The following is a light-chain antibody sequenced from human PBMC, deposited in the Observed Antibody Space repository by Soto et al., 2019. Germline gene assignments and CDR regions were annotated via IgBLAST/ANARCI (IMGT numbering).Light chain of an antibody. Sequence: QSALTQPASVSGSPGHSISISCTGTSTEVGGYNLVSWYQQHPGKAPRLMIYEGSERPSGVSNRFSGSNSGSTASLTISGLQAEDEAAYYCCSYSGSTTLVFGGGTKLTVL. CDR2: EGS. CDR1: STEVGGYNL. J-gene: IGLJ2*01. V-gene: IGLV2-23*01. CDR3: CSYSGSTTLV.